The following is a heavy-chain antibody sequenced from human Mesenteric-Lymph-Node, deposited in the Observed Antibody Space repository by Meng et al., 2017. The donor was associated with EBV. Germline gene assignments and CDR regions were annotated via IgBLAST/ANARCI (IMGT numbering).Heavy chain of an antibody. CDR3: ATSDPHGGNWFDP. V-gene: IGHV1-69*01. Sequence: QVQLVQSGAEVKKPGSSVKVSCKASGGTFSSYAISWVRQGPGKGLEWMGGIIPIFGTANYAQKFQGRVTITADESTSTAYMELSSLRSEDTAVYYCATSDPHGGNWFDPWGQGTLVTVSS. CDR1: GGTFSSYA. D-gene: IGHD3-10*01. J-gene: IGHJ5*02. CDR2: IIPIFGTA.